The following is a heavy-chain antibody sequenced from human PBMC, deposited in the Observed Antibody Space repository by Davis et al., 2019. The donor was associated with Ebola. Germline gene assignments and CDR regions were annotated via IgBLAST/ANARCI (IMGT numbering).Heavy chain of an antibody. V-gene: IGHV1-69*13. Sequence: SVKVSCKASGVTFTSYIITWVRQAPGQGLEWMGGIIPIFGTANYAQKFQGRVTITADESTSTAYMELSSLRSEDTAVYYCAKDGRYYYDSSGYYWGQGTLVTVSS. CDR3: AKDGRYYYDSSGYY. D-gene: IGHD3-22*01. J-gene: IGHJ4*02. CDR2: IIPIFGTA. CDR1: GVTFTSYI.